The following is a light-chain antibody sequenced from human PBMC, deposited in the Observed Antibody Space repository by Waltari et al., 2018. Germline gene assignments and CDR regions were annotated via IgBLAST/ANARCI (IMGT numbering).Light chain of an antibody. V-gene: IGLV2-23*02. CDR2: EVI. Sequence: QSALSPPASVSGSPGQSNNISSSGTRSDFGFYPLVSLYQQHPDKAPKLMVYEVIERPSGVSNRFSGSKSGNTASLTISGLQAEDEADYYCCSYAGRNIWVFGGGTKLTVL. CDR1: RSDFGFYPL. J-gene: IGLJ3*02. CDR3: CSYAGRNIWV.